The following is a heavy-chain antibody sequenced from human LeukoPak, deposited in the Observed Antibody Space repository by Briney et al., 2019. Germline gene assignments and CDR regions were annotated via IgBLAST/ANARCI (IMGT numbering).Heavy chain of an antibody. CDR1: GFTVSSNY. V-gene: IGHV3-53*01. Sequence: GGSLRLSCAASGFTVSSNYMSWVRQAPGKGLEWVSVIYAGGSTYYADSVKGRFTISRDNAENTLYLQMNSLRVEDTAVYYCVRSAFHAGSGNYYDYWGQGTLVTVSS. CDR3: VRSAFHAGSGNYYDY. D-gene: IGHD3-22*01. CDR2: IYAGGST. J-gene: IGHJ4*02.